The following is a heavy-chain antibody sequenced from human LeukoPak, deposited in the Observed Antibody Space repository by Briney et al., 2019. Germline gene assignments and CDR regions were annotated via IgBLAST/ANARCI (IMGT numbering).Heavy chain of an antibody. D-gene: IGHD3-10*01. J-gene: IGHJ5*02. CDR3: ARWHSSGGIDP. CDR2: INHSGST. V-gene: IGHV4-34*01. Sequence: SETLSLTCAVYGGSFSGYYWSWIRQPPGKGLEWIGEINHSGSTNYNPSLKSRVTISVGTSKNQFSLKLSSVTAADTAVYYCARWHSSGGIDPWGQGTLVTVSS. CDR1: GGSFSGYY.